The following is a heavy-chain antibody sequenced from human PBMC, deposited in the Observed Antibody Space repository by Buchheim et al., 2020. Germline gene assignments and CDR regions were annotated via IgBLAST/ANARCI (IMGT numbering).Heavy chain of an antibody. Sequence: QVQLVQSGAEVKKPGASVKVSCKASGYTFTSYYMHWVRQAPGQGLEWMGIINSSGGSTSYAQKFQGRVTMTRDTSTSTVYMELSSLGSEDTAVYYCARERFQIFGGLDALDYWGQGTL. CDR1: GYTFTSYY. J-gene: IGHJ4*02. CDR3: ARERFQIFGGLDALDY. V-gene: IGHV1-46*01. D-gene: IGHD3-3*01. CDR2: INSSGGST.